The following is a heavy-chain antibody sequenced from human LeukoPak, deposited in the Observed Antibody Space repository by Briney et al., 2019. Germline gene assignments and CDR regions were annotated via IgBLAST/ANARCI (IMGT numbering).Heavy chain of an antibody. CDR2: IYYSGST. Sequence: SETLSLTCTVSGGSISSSSYYWGWIRQPPGKGLEWIGIIYYSGSTYYNPSLKSRVTVSVDKSKNQVFLKLSSVTAADTAVYYCARGGFLEWLLLGDYWGQGTLVSASS. CDR3: ARGGFLEWLLLGDY. D-gene: IGHD3-3*01. CDR1: GGSISSSSYY. V-gene: IGHV4-39*07. J-gene: IGHJ4*02.